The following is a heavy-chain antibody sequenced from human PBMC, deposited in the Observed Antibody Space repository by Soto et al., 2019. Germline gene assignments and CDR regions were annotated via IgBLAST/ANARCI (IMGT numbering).Heavy chain of an antibody. V-gene: IGHV1-3*04. CDR2: INTGNGYT. J-gene: IGHJ6*03. CDR1: GYTFTPYA. CDR3: ARDSNLEPSHYYLYMDV. D-gene: IGHD1-1*01. Sequence: QVQLVQSGTEVKNPGASVMISCKASGYTFTPYAIQWVRQAPGQRLEWMWWINTGNGYTKYSQNFQGRVTFTRDTSASTVYMELSSLTSDDTAVYYCARDSNLEPSHYYLYMDVWGKGTTVTVSS.